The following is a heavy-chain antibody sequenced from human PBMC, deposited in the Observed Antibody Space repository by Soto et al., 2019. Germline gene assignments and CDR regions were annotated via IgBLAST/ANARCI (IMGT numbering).Heavy chain of an antibody. D-gene: IGHD6-13*01. J-gene: IGHJ4*02. CDR1: GASISSGYYY. CDR2: IYYSGST. CDR3: ARAYSDTRPPHFDS. Sequence: SVTLSLTCSISGASISSGYYYWSWVRQPPGKGLEWIGYIYYSGSTYYNPSLKSRVTISVDTSKNQFSLKLSSVTAADTAVYYCARAYSDTRPPHFDSWGQGTLVTISS. V-gene: IGHV4-30-4*01.